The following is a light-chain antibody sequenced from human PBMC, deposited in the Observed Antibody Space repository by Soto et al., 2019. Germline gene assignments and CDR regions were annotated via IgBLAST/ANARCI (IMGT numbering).Light chain of an antibody. CDR1: QSVDRN. J-gene: IGKJ1*01. V-gene: IGKV3-20*01. Sequence: EIVMTQSPGTLSVSTEEGATLSCRASQSVDRNLAWYQQKPGQAPRLLIYGASTRPTGIPDRFSGSGSGTDFTLTISRLEPEDFAVYYCQQYGGSPRTFGQGTKVDIK. CDR2: GAS. CDR3: QQYGGSPRT.